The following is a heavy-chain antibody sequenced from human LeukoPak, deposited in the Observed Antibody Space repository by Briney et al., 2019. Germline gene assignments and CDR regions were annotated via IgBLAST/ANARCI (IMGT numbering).Heavy chain of an antibody. J-gene: IGHJ4*02. CDR2: IDRDGLKA. CDR1: TRYFTNYW. D-gene: IGHD2-21*01. CDR3: AKAPVTSCRGAYCYPFDS. V-gene: IGHV3-74*01. Sequence: GGSLRLSCTASTRYFTNYWMHWVRQVPGKGLAWLSRIDRDGLKADYADSVRGRFTISRHNAKSTAYLQMNSLRAEDAAVYFCAKAPVTSCRGAYCYPFDSWGQGTLVTVSS.